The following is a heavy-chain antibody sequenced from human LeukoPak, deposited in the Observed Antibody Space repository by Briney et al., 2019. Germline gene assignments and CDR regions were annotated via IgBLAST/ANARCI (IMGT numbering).Heavy chain of an antibody. Sequence: GGSLRLSCAASGFTFSSYAMSWVRQAPGKGLEWVSAISGSGGSTYYADSVKGRFTISRDNSKNTLYLQMNSLRAEDTAVCYCASPGLYGDGYYFDYWGQGTLVTVSS. CDR3: ASPGLYGDGYYFDY. D-gene: IGHD4-17*01. J-gene: IGHJ4*02. CDR1: GFTFSSYA. CDR2: ISGSGGST. V-gene: IGHV3-23*01.